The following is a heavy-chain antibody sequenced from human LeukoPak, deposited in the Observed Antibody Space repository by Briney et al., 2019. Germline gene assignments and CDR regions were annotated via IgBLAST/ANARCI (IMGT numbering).Heavy chain of an antibody. V-gene: IGHV3-30*18. Sequence: PGGSLRLSCAASGFTFSRTAMHWVRQAPGKGLEWVAVISYDGSNKYYADSVKGRFTISRDNSKNTLYLQMNSLRAEDTAVYYCAKGHKYSSGWYNQLRYYYYYGMDVWGQGTTVTVSS. CDR3: AKGHKYSSGWYNQLRYYYYYGMDV. CDR2: ISYDGSNK. CDR1: GFTFSRTA. J-gene: IGHJ6*02. D-gene: IGHD6-19*01.